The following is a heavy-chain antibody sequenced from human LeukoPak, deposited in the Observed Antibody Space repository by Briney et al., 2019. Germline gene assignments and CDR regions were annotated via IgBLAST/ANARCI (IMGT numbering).Heavy chain of an antibody. Sequence: PGESLKISWQGSGFRFTSYWIGWVRQMPGKGLEWMGIIYPGDSDTRYSPSFQGQVTISADKSISTAYLQWGSLKASDTAMYYCARPILPYQADTFYIWGQGTMVTVSS. CDR3: ARPILPYQADTFYI. V-gene: IGHV5-51*01. D-gene: IGHD2-2*01. CDR1: GFRFTSYW. CDR2: IYPGDSDT. J-gene: IGHJ3*02.